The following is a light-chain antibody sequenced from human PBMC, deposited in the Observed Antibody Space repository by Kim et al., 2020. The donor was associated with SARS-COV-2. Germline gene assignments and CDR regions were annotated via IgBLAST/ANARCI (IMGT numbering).Light chain of an antibody. CDR2: GAS. CDR1: QYISSN. Sequence: ERVLTQSPATLSVSPEERVTLSCRASQYISSNLAWYQHKPGQAPRLLTHGASTRATGIPARFSGSGSGTDFTLTISSLQSEDFAVYYCQQYYNWPRTFGQGTKVDIK. V-gene: IGKV3D-15*01. CDR3: QQYYNWPRT. J-gene: IGKJ1*01.